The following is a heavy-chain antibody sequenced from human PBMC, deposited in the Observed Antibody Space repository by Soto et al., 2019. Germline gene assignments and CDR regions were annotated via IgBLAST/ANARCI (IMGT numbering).Heavy chain of an antibody. D-gene: IGHD6-19*01. CDR3: ASGRDGGWSYYYYYGMDV. Sequence: EVQLVESGGGLVKPGGSLRLSCAASGFTFSDAWMSWVRQAPGKGLEWVGLIKKKTDGGTTEYAAPVKGRFTISRDDSKNTLYLQMNSLRAEDTAVYYCASGRDGGWSYYYYYGMDVWGQGTTVTVSS. CDR1: GFTFSDAW. V-gene: IGHV3-15*01. CDR2: IKKKTDGGTT. J-gene: IGHJ6*02.